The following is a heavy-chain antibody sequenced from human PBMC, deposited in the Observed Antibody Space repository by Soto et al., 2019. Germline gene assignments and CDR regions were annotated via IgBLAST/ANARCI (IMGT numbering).Heavy chain of an antibody. CDR1: GFTFSSYA. Sequence: EVQLLESGGGLVQPGGSLRLSCAASGFTFSSYAMSWVRQAPGKGLEWVSAISGSGGSTYYADSVKGRFTISRDNSKNTLYLQMNSLRAEDTVVYYCAKGGDVVVVAATFEYFQHWGQGTLVTGSS. CDR3: AKGGDVVVVAATFEYFQH. J-gene: IGHJ1*01. CDR2: ISGSGGST. D-gene: IGHD2-15*01. V-gene: IGHV3-23*01.